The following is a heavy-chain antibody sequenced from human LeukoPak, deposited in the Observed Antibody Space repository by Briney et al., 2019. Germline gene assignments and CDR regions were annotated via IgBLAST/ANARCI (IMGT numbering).Heavy chain of an antibody. V-gene: IGHV4-34*01. CDR3: ASNRRLRYFDWSSPRRSGFDP. J-gene: IGHJ5*02. D-gene: IGHD3-9*01. Sequence: SETLSLTCAVYGGSFSGYYWSWIRQPPGKGLEWIGEINHSGSTNYNPSLKSRVTISVDTSKNQFSLKLSSVTAADTAVYYCASNRRLRYFDWSSPRRSGFDPWGQGTLVTVSS. CDR2: INHSGST. CDR1: GGSFSGYY.